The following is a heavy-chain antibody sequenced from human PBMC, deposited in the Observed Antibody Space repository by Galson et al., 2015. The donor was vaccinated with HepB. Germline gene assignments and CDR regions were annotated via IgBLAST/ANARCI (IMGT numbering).Heavy chain of an antibody. Sequence: SVKVSCKASGFTFTKYYIHWVRQAPGQGLEWMGILNPRAYSTTYAQKFQGRLTMTRDTSTTTVYMELSSLRSEVTAVYYCATRVDSGFDYWGQGTLVTVSS. V-gene: IGHV1-46*03. CDR1: GFTFTKYY. CDR2: LNPRAYST. D-gene: IGHD3-9*01. J-gene: IGHJ4*02. CDR3: ATRVDSGFDY.